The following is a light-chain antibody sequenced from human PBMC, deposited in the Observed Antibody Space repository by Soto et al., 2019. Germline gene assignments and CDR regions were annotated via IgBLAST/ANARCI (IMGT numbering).Light chain of an antibody. CDR1: QSVLYSSNNKNY. V-gene: IGKV4-1*01. CDR3: QQYYSTPQT. CDR2: WAS. Sequence: DIVMTQSPDSLAVSLGERATINCKSSQSVLYSSNNKNYLAWYQQKPGQPPKLLIYWASTRESGVPDQFSGSGSGTDFTLTIRSLQAEDVAVYYCQQYYSTPQTFGGGTKVEIK. J-gene: IGKJ4*01.